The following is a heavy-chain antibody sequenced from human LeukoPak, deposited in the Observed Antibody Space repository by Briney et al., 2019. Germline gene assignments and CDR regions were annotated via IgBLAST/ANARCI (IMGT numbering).Heavy chain of an antibody. J-gene: IGHJ6*03. CDR1: GGTFSSYV. CDR3: ARDYLVDYYMDV. Sequence: GASVKVSCKASGGTFSSYVINWVRQAPGQGLEWMGGIIPIFGTANYAQKFQGRVTITADKSTSTAYMELSSLRSEDTAVYYCARDYLVDYYMDVWGKGTTVTVSS. CDR2: IIPIFGTA. D-gene: IGHD2-15*01. V-gene: IGHV1-69*06.